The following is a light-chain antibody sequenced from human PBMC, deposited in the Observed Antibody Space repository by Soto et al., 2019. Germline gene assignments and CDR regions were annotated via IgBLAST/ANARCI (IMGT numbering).Light chain of an antibody. V-gene: IGKV1-39*01. CDR3: QQYDRSPFT. J-gene: IGKJ3*01. Sequence: DIPMTQSPPSLSASVGDSVTITCRSSQSISEFLSWYQQKPGKAPKLLISSSSRVEAGVPSRFGAMGSGTEFTLTISRLQPEDFATYFCQQYDRSPFTFGPGTTVDV. CDR1: QSISEF. CDR2: SSS.